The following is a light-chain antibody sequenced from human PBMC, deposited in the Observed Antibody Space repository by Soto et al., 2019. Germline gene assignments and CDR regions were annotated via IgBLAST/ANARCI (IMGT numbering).Light chain of an antibody. Sequence: DIQMTQSPSSLSASIGDRVTIACQASHDISNYLNWYHQKPGEAPKLLIYDVSNLETGVPPRFSGNGSETDFSFTISSLQPEDIGTYYCQQYENLPLTFGGGTKVDIK. V-gene: IGKV1-33*01. J-gene: IGKJ4*01. CDR3: QQYENLPLT. CDR2: DVS. CDR1: HDISNY.